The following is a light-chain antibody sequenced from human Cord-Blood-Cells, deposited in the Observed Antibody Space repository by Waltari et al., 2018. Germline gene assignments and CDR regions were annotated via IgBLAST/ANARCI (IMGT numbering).Light chain of an antibody. CDR2: KDR. J-gene: IGLJ3*02. CDR1: VLAKKY. CDR3: YSAADNSWV. Sequence: SYELTQPSSVSVSPGQTARITCSGDVLAKKYARWFQQKPGQAPVLVIYKDRGRPSGIPERFSGSSSGTTVTLTISGAQVEDEADHYCYSAADNSWVFGGGTKLTVL. V-gene: IGLV3-27*01.